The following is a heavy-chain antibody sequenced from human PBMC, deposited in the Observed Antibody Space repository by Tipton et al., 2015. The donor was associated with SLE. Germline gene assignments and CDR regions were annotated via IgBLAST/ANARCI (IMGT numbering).Heavy chain of an antibody. CDR3: ARGNTVFGVAYI. CDR1: GGSIRSYY. J-gene: IGHJ3*02. CDR2: IYYSGRT. Sequence: TLSLTCSVSGGSIRSYYWSWIRQPPGKGLEWIGYIYYSGRTNYNPSLKSRITISVDMSKNQLSLKLNSVTSADTAVYYCARGNTVFGVAYIWGQGTMVTVSS. D-gene: IGHD3-3*01. V-gene: IGHV4-59*01.